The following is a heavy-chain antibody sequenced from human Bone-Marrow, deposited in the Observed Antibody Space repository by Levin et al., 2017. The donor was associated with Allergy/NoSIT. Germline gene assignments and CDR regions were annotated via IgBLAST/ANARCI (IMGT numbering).Heavy chain of an antibody. CDR2: ISSSGSTI. CDR3: AGVTRCGDDCYFLDL. D-gene: IGHD2-21*02. Sequence: GESLKISCAGSGFTFSDYYMSWIRRAPGKGLEWVSYISSSGSTIYYGDSVKGRFTISRDNSKNSLYLQMNSLSAEDTAVYYCAGVTRCGDDCYFLDLWGQGAMVTVSS. V-gene: IGHV3-11*01. J-gene: IGHJ5*02. CDR1: GFTFSDYY.